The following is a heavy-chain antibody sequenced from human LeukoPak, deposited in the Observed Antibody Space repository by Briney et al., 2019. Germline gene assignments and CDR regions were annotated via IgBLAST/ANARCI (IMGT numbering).Heavy chain of an antibody. D-gene: IGHD3-22*01. CDR1: GFTFSSYG. CDR2: ISYDGSNK. CDR3: ARGPYYDSSGYYYY. Sequence: GGSLRLSCAASGFTFSSYGMHWVRQAPGKGLEWVAVISYDGSNKYYADSVKGRFTISRDNSKNTLYLQMNSLRAEDTAVYYCARGPYYDSSGYYYYWGQGTLVTVSS. J-gene: IGHJ4*02. V-gene: IGHV3-30*03.